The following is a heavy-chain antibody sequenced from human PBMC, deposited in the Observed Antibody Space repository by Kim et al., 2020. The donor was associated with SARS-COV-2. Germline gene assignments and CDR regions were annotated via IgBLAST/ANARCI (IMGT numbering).Heavy chain of an antibody. CDR3: ARSRSGWLPSPGDAFDI. CDR1: GGSISSSSYY. V-gene: IGHV4-39*01. Sequence: SETLSLTCTVSGGSISSSSYYWGWIRQPPGKGLEWIGSIYYSGSTYYNPSLKSRVTISVDTSKNQFSLKLSSVTAADTAVYYCARSRSGWLPSPGDAFDIWGQGTMVTVSS. D-gene: IGHD5-12*01. J-gene: IGHJ3*02. CDR2: IYYSGST.